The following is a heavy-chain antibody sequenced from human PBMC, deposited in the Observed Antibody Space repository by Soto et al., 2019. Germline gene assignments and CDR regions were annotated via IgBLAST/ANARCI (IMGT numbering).Heavy chain of an antibody. CDR3: ASMGYHYGSGSYPLDY. Sequence: QVQLQESGPGLVKPSETLSLTCTVSGGSISSYYWTWIRQPPGKGLEWIGFMYNSGSTHYNPSLKSRVTISLDPSKNQFSLNLRSVTAADTAVYYWASMGYHYGSGSYPLDYWGQGTLVTVSS. J-gene: IGHJ4*02. D-gene: IGHD3-10*01. CDR2: MYNSGST. CDR1: GGSISSYY. V-gene: IGHV4-59*08.